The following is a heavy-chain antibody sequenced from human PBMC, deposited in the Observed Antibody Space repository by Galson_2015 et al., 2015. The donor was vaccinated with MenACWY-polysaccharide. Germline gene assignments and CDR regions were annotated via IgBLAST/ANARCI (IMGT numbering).Heavy chain of an antibody. CDR3: ARASRTQQLAGLDY. D-gene: IGHD1-1*01. CDR2: INTNTGNP. V-gene: IGHV7-4-1*02. J-gene: IGHJ4*02. CDR1: GYTFTSYA. Sequence: SVKVSCKASGYTFTSYAMNWVRQAPGQGLEWLGRINTNTGNPTYAQGFTGRFVISLDTSVSTAYLQISSLKAEDTAVYYCARASRTQQLAGLDYWGQGTLVTVSS.